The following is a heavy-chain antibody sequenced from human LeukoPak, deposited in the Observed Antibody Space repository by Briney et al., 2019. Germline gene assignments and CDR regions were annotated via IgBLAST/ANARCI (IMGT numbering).Heavy chain of an antibody. Sequence: AGESLKISCKGSGYRFSRNWIGWVRQMPGKGLEWMGIIYPGDSESRYSPSFQGQVTISADKSISTAYLQWSSLKASDTAMYYCARRWSVAVARADAFDIWGQGTMVTVSS. D-gene: IGHD6-19*01. J-gene: IGHJ3*02. CDR3: ARRWSVAVARADAFDI. CDR2: IYPGDSES. CDR1: GYRFSRNW. V-gene: IGHV5-51*01.